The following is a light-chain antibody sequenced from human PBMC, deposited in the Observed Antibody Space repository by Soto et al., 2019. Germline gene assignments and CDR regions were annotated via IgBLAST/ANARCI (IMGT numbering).Light chain of an antibody. CDR1: QSVRSSY. J-gene: IGKJ1*01. CDR3: QQYGGSPGT. Sequence: EIVLTQSPGNLSLSPGERATLSCRASQSVRSSYVAWYQQKPGQAPRLLIYDASYKVTGVPDRFSGSGSGTDFTRTISRLEPEDFAVYYCQQYGGSPGTFGQGTKVEIK. V-gene: IGKV3-20*01. CDR2: DAS.